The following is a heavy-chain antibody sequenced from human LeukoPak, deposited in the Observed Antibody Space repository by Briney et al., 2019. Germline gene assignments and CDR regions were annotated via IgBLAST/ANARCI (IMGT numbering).Heavy chain of an antibody. Sequence: GGSLRLSCAASGFTVSSNYMSWVRQAPGKGLEWVPVIYSGGSTYYADSVKGRFTISRDNSKNTLYLQMNSLRAEDTAVYYCARDTIHYYDSTDPSYFQHWGQGTLVTVSS. CDR1: GFTVSSNY. V-gene: IGHV3-66*02. D-gene: IGHD3-22*01. CDR3: ARDTIHYYDSTDPSYFQH. CDR2: IYSGGST. J-gene: IGHJ1*01.